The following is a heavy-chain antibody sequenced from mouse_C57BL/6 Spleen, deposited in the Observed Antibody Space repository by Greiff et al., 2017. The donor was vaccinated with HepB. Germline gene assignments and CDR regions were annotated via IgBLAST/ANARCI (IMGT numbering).Heavy chain of an antibody. CDR2: INPSSGYT. CDR1: GYTFTSYW. Sequence: VQLQQSGAELAKPGASVKLSCKASGYTFTSYWMHWVKQRPGQGLEWIGYINPSSGYTKYNQKFKDKATLTADKSSSTAYMQLSSLTYEDSAVYYCAKNDYGSSYNWYFDVWGTGTTVTVSS. J-gene: IGHJ1*03. V-gene: IGHV1-7*01. D-gene: IGHD1-1*01. CDR3: AKNDYGSSYNWYFDV.